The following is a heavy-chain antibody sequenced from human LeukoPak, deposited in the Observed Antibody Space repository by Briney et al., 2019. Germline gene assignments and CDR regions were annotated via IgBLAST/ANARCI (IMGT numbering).Heavy chain of an antibody. CDR3: ARASGGAVAVSIFDY. D-gene: IGHD6-19*01. V-gene: IGHV3-21*01. CDR1: GFTFSSYS. Sequence: GGSLRLSCAASGFTFSSYSMNWVRQAPGKGLEWVSSISSSSSYIYYADSVKGRFTISRDNAKNSLYLQMNSLRAEDTAVYYCARASGGAVAVSIFDYWGQGTLVTVSS. J-gene: IGHJ4*02. CDR2: ISSSSSYI.